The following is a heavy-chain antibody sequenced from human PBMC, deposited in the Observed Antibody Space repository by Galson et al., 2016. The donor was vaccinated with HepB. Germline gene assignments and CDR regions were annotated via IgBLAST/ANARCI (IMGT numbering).Heavy chain of an antibody. CDR3: ARRWGGNDY. CDR1: GGSITNYY. CDR2: ISSSGAT. J-gene: IGHJ4*02. D-gene: IGHD3-16*01. V-gene: IGHV4-4*09. Sequence: ETLSLTCTVSGGSITNYYWTWIRQPPGEGLEWIGYISSSGATNYNPSLKSRVTISRDTSNNQFSLTLSSVTAADTAVYYCARRWGGNDYWGQGTLVTVSS.